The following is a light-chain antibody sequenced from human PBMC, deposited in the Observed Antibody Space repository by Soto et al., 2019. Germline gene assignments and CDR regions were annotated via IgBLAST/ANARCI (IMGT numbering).Light chain of an antibody. CDR3: SSYTTSYFYV. Sequence: QSALTQPASVSGSPGQSITISCTGSGRDIGAYDYVSWYQQHPGKAPKLIIYGVKNRPSGVSNRFSASKSAFTASLTISGLQTEHEADYYFSSYTTSYFYVFGPGTKLTVL. CDR1: GRDIGAYDY. J-gene: IGLJ1*01. V-gene: IGLV2-14*01. CDR2: GVK.